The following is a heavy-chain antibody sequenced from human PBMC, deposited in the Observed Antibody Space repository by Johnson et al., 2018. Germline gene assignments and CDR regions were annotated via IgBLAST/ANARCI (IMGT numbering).Heavy chain of an antibody. D-gene: IGHD3-3*01. V-gene: IGHV3-23*04. Sequence: EVQLVETGGGLVQPGGSLRLSCAASGFTFSSYAMRWVRQAPGKGLEWVSAISGSGGSTYYADSVKGRFTISSNNSKNTRYLQINSLRAEETAVYYCARRQENLEGLLAYYYYYGMDVWGQGTTVHVSS. CDR3: ARRQENLEGLLAYYYYYGMDV. CDR2: ISGSGGST. J-gene: IGHJ6*02. CDR1: GFTFSSYA.